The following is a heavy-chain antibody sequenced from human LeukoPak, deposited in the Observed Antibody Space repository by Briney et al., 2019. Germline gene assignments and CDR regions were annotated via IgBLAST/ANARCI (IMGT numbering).Heavy chain of an antibody. V-gene: IGHV3-7*01. Sequence: GGSLRLSCAASGFTFSSYWMSWVRQAPGKGLEWVANIKQDGSEKYYVDSVKGRFTISRDNAKNSLYLQMNSLRAEDTAVYYCARESAAAAGRGDWFDPWGREPWSPSPQ. CDR3: ARESAAAAGRGDWFDP. D-gene: IGHD6-13*01. CDR1: GFTFSSYW. J-gene: IGHJ5*02. CDR2: IKQDGSEK.